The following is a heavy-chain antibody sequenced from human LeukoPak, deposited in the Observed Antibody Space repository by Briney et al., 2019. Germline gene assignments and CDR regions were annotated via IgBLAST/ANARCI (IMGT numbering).Heavy chain of an antibody. Sequence: SETLSLTCAVYGGSFSGYYWSWIRQPPGKGLEWIGEINHSGSTNYNPSLKSRVTISVDTSKNQFSLKLSSVTAADMAVYYCARGSCSSTSCYPYYYYYMDVWGKGTTVTISS. V-gene: IGHV4-34*01. CDR3: ARGSCSSTSCYPYYYYYMDV. CDR1: GGSFSGYY. D-gene: IGHD2-2*01. J-gene: IGHJ6*03. CDR2: INHSGST.